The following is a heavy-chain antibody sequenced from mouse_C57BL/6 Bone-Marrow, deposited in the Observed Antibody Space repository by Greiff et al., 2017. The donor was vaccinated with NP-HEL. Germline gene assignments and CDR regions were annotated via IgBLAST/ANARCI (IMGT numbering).Heavy chain of an antibody. V-gene: IGHV14-4*01. CDR3: TKDYYGSSWFAY. Sequence: EVMLVESGAELVRPGASVKLSCTASGFNIKDDYMHWVKQRPEQGLEWIGWIDPENGDTEYASKFQGKATITADTSSNTAYLQLSSLTSEDTAVYYCTKDYYGSSWFAYWGQGTLVTVSA. CDR1: GFNIKDDY. D-gene: IGHD1-1*01. J-gene: IGHJ3*01. CDR2: IDPENGDT.